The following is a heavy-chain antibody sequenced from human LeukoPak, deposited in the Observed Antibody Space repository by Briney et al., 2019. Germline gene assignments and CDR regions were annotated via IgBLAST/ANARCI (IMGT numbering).Heavy chain of an antibody. V-gene: IGHV3-23*01. CDR2: ISGSDGRT. CDR3: ATSLVLAGTAY. CDR1: GFTFSSYA. D-gene: IGHD6-19*01. J-gene: IGHJ4*02. Sequence: GGSLRLSCAASGFTFSSYAMSWVRQAPGKGLEWVSAISGSDGRTYYAESGKGRFTVSRDISKNMLYLQMNSLRAEDTAVYYCATSLVLAGTAYWGQGTLVTVSS.